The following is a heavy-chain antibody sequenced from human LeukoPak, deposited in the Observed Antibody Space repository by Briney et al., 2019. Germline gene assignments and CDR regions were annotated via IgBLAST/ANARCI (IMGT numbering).Heavy chain of an antibody. Sequence: GASVKVSCKASGYTFTSYDINWVRQATGQGLEWMGWMNPNSGNTGYAQKFQGRVTMTRNTSISTVYMELSSLRSEDTAVYYCARYIDSSSWYSAHFDYWGQGTLVTVSS. J-gene: IGHJ4*02. D-gene: IGHD6-13*01. CDR3: ARYIDSSSWYSAHFDY. V-gene: IGHV1-8*01. CDR1: GYTFTSYD. CDR2: MNPNSGNT.